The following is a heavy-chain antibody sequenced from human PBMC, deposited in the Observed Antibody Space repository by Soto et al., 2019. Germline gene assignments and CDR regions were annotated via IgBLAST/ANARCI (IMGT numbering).Heavy chain of an antibody. J-gene: IGHJ2*01. CDR2: MNPNSGNT. V-gene: IGHV1-8*01. Sequence: QVQLVQSGAEVKKPGASVKVSCKASGYTFTSYDINWVRQATGQGLEWMGWMNPNSGNTGYAQKFQGRVTMTRNTSISTAYIGLSSLRSEDTAVYYWARGEWDYDYIWGSYRPLWYFDLWGRGTLVTVSS. CDR3: ARGEWDYDYIWGSYRPLWYFDL. D-gene: IGHD3-16*02. CDR1: GYTFTSYD.